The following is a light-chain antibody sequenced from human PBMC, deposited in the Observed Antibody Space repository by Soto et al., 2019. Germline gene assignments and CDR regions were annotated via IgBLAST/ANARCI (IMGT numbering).Light chain of an antibody. CDR2: GAY. CDR3: QQYGSSGT. CDR1: QSVSSSC. V-gene: IGKV3-20*01. J-gene: IGKJ1*01. Sequence: EIVLTQSPGTLSLSPGERATLSCRASQSVSSSCLAWYQQKPGQAPRLLIYGAYNRATGIPDRFSGSGSGTDFTLTISRLEPEDFAVYYCQQYGSSGTFGQGTKVDIK.